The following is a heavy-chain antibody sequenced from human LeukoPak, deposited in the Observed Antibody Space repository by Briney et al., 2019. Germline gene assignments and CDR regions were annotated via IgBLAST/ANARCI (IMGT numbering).Heavy chain of an antibody. Sequence: PGGSLRLSCAASGFTFSSYWMSWVRQAPGKGLEWVANMKQNGSEKYYVDSVKGRFTISRDNAKNSLYLQMNSVRAEDKAVYYCARAQSGSYYWYYYYYMDVWGKGTTVTVSS. CDR3: ARAQSGSYYWYYYYYMDV. J-gene: IGHJ6*03. CDR2: MKQNGSEK. V-gene: IGHV3-7*01. D-gene: IGHD1-26*01. CDR1: GFTFSSYW.